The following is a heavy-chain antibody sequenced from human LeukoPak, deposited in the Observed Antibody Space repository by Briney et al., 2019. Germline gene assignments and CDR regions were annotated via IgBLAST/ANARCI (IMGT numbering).Heavy chain of an antibody. Sequence: GGSLRLSCAASGFTFSSYWMSWVRQAPGKGLEWVANIKQDGSEKYCVDSVKGRFTISRDNAKNSLYLQMNSLRAEDTAVYYCARDIRFLGWNTPTTWFDPWGQGTLVTVSS. J-gene: IGHJ5*02. CDR2: IKQDGSEK. CDR1: GFTFSSYW. D-gene: IGHD3-3*01. CDR3: ARDIRFLGWNTPTTWFDP. V-gene: IGHV3-7*01.